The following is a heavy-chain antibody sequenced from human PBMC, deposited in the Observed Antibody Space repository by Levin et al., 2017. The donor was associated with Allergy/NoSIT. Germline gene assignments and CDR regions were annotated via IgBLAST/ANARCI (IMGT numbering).Heavy chain of an antibody. CDR1: GGSISSDDYY. Sequence: SQTLSLTCTVSGGSISSDDYYWTWIRQPPGKGLEWIGYIYNSGSTYYNPSLKSRLTISVDTSKNQFSLKLSSVTAADTAVYYCVREKSGSGRYMIDPWGQGTLVTVSS. V-gene: IGHV4-30-4*01. CDR2: IYNSGST. CDR3: VREKSGSGRYMIDP. D-gene: IGHD3-10*01. J-gene: IGHJ5*02.